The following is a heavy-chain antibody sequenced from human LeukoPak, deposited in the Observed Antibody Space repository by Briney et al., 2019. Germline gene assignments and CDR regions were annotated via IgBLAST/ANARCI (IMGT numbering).Heavy chain of an antibody. V-gene: IGHV3-33*08. CDR1: GFTFSSYG. D-gene: IGHD3-22*01. J-gene: IGHJ4*02. CDR3: ARGPDYYDSSGRFDY. Sequence: PAGSLRLSCAAPGFTFSSYGMHWVRQAPGKGLEWVAVIWYDGSHKYYADSVKGRFTISRDNSKNTLYLQMNSLRAEDTAVYYCARGPDYYDSSGRFDYWGQGTLVTVSS. CDR2: IWYDGSHK.